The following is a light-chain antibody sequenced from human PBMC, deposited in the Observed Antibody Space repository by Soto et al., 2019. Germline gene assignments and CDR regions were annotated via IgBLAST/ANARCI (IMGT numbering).Light chain of an antibody. Sequence: QSVLTQPPSVSGAPGQRVTISCTGSSSNIGAGYDVHWYQQLPGTAPKLLIYANSNRPSGVPDRFSGSKSGTSASLAITGLQAEDEADYYCQSYDSSLSPYVFGTGTMLTVL. J-gene: IGLJ1*01. CDR1: SSNIGAGYD. CDR2: ANS. V-gene: IGLV1-40*01. CDR3: QSYDSSLSPYV.